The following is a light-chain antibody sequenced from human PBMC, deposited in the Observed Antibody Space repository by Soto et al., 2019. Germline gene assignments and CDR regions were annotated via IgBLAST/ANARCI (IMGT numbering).Light chain of an antibody. V-gene: IGLV2-23*02. CDR3: CSYAGITGVSYV. J-gene: IGLJ1*01. Sequence: QSALTQPASVSGSPGQSITISCTGTSSDIGSYNLVSWYQQHPGKAPQLMIYEVRRRPSGVSTRFSGSKSGNTASLTISGLQAEDEADYYCCSYAGITGVSYVFGAGTKVTVL. CDR2: EVR. CDR1: SSDIGSYNL.